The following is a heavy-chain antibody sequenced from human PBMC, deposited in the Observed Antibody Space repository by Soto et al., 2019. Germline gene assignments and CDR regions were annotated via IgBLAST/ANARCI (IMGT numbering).Heavy chain of an antibody. CDR3: AKAPPSPYGSGSYLYYYGMDV. D-gene: IGHD3-10*01. J-gene: IGHJ6*02. CDR1: GFTFSSYG. CDR2: ISYDGSNK. V-gene: IGHV3-30*18. Sequence: QVQLVESGGGVVQPGRSLRLSCAASGFTFSSYGMHWVRQAPGKGLEWVAVISYDGSNKYYADSVKGRFTISRDNSKNTLYLQMNSLRAADTAVYYCAKAPPSPYGSGSYLYYYGMDVWGQGTTVTVSS.